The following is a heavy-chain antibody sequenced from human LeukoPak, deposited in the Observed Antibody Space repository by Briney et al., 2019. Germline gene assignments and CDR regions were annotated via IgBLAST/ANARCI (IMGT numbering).Heavy chain of an antibody. CDR3: ARTFYDTLDSDASDF. V-gene: IGHV1-2*02. Sequence: GASVKVSCKASGSTFTGYYMHWVRQAPGQGLEWMGWINPDSGGTNNAQKFQGRVTMTRDTSISTAYMELSRLRSDDTAVYYCARTFYDTLDSDASDFWGQGTMVIVSS. J-gene: IGHJ3*01. CDR1: GSTFTGYY. CDR2: INPDSGGT. D-gene: IGHD2/OR15-2a*01.